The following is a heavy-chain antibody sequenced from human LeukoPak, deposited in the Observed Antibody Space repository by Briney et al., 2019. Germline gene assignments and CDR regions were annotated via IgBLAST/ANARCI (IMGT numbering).Heavy chain of an antibody. J-gene: IGHJ4*02. D-gene: IGHD3-10*01. CDR1: GGSISTYY. CDR2: IYYTGST. CDR3: ARDRFPRVMVRGVICDY. Sequence: SETLSLTCTLSGGSISTYYWSWVRQPPGKGLEWIGYIYYTGSTDYNPSLKSRVTMSVDTSKNQFSLKLSSVTAADTAVYYCARDRFPRVMVRGVICDYWGQGTLVTVSS. V-gene: IGHV4-59*01.